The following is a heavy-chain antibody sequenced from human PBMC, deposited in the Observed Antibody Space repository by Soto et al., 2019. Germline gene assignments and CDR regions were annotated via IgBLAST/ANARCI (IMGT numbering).Heavy chain of an antibody. Sequence: GGSLRLSCAVSGFTFSTYAMHWVHQAPGKGLEWVAVISYDGSNTYYADSVKGRFTISRDNMLYLQMNSLRAEDTAVYYCARDQGRSITCQLDYWGQGTLVTVSS. D-gene: IGHD2-2*01. V-gene: IGHV3-30-3*01. J-gene: IGHJ4*02. CDR3: ARDQGRSITCQLDY. CDR1: GFTFSTYA. CDR2: ISYDGSNT.